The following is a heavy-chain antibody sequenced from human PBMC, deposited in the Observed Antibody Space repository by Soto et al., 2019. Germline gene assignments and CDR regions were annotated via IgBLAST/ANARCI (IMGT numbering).Heavy chain of an antibody. D-gene: IGHD3-10*01. V-gene: IGHV3-33*01. J-gene: IGHJ3*02. Sequence: GGSLRLSCAASGFTFSSYGMHWVRQAPGKGLEWVAVIWYDGSNKYYADSVKGRFTISRDNSENTLYLQMNSLRAEDTAVYYCARARGRLHAFDIWGQGTMVTVSS. CDR3: ARARGRLHAFDI. CDR2: IWYDGSNK. CDR1: GFTFSSYG.